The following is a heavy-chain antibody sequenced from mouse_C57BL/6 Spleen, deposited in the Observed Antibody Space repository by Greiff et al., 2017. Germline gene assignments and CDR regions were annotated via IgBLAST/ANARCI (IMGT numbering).Heavy chain of an antibody. V-gene: IGHV1-61*01. CDR2: IYPSDSET. Sequence: QVQLQQPGAELVRPGSSVKLSCKASGYTFTSYWMDWVKQRPGQGLEWIGNIYPSDSETHYNQKFKDKATLTVDKSSSTAYMQLSSLTSAYSAVYYCARREPDWYFDVWGTGTPVTVSS. CDR3: ARREPDWYFDV. J-gene: IGHJ1*03. CDR1: GYTFTSYW.